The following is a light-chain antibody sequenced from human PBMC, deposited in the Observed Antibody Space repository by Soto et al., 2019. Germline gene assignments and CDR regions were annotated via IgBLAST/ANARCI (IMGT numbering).Light chain of an antibody. J-gene: IGKJ4*01. Sequence: ESVLTQSPGTLSLSPGERATLSCRASQSVSNSYLAWYQQKPGQAPRLLIYGASSRATGIPDRFSGSGSGTDFTLTISRLEPEDFAVYYCQQYGRSPLTFGGGTKVDIK. CDR1: QSVSNSY. CDR3: QQYGRSPLT. CDR2: GAS. V-gene: IGKV3-20*01.